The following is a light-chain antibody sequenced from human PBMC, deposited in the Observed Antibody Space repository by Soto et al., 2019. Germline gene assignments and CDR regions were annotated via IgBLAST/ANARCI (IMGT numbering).Light chain of an antibody. CDR3: QQYYCTRWT. Sequence: DIVMTQSPDSLAVSLGERATINCKSSQSVLYSSNNKNYLAWYQQKPAQPPKLLIYWASTRESGVPDRFSGSGSGTDFTLTISSLQAEDVAVYYCQQYYCTRWTFGQWTKVEIK. V-gene: IGKV4-1*01. J-gene: IGKJ1*01. CDR2: WAS. CDR1: QSVLYSSNNKNY.